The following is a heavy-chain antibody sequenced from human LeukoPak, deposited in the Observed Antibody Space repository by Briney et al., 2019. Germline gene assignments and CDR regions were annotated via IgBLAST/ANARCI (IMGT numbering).Heavy chain of an antibody. J-gene: IGHJ4*02. D-gene: IGHD2-15*01. CDR1: GGTFSSYA. CDR2: IIPIFGTA. Sequence: PVKVSCKASGGTFSSYAISWVRQAPGQGLEWMGRIIPIFGTANYAQKFQGRVTITTDESTSTAYMELSSLRSEDTAVYYCARAPGYRSGGSCLDYWGQGTLVTVSS. V-gene: IGHV1-69*05. CDR3: ARAPGYRSGGSCLDY.